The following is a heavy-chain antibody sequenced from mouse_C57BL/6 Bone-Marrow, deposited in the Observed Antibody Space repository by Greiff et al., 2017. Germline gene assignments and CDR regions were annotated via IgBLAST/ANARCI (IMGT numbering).Heavy chain of an antibody. D-gene: IGHD2-3*01. Sequence: QSCKASGYTFTSYGISWVKQRTGQGLEWIGEIYPSSGNTYYNEKFKGKATLTADKSSSTAYTELRSLTSEDSAVYFCARGAWLLRDYWGQGTTLTVSS. CDR2: IYPSSGNT. CDR1: GYTFTSYG. CDR3: ARGAWLLRDY. V-gene: IGHV1-81*01. J-gene: IGHJ2*01.